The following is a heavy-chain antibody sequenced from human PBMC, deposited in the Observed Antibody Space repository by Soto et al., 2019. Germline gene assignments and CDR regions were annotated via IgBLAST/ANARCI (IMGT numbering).Heavy chain of an antibody. Sequence: SVKVSCKASGGTFSSYTISWVRQAPGQGLEWMGRIIPILGIANYAQKFQCRVTITADKSTSTAYMELSSLRSEDAAVYYCARDGEYCSGGSCFDYWGEGILVTVCS. CDR1: GGTFSSYT. CDR3: ARDGEYCSGGSCFDY. CDR2: IIPILGIA. D-gene: IGHD2-15*01. J-gene: IGHJ4*02. V-gene: IGHV1-69*04.